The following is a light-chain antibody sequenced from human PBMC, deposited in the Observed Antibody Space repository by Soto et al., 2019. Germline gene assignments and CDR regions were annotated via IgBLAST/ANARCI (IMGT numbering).Light chain of an antibody. Sequence: QSVLTQPPSVSAAPGQKVTISCSGSSSNIGVKSVSWYQQLPRPAPKLLIYDNSERPSGIPDRFSASKSGTSATLGITGLQTGDEADYYCGTWDDSLSAVVFGGGTKVTVL. V-gene: IGLV1-51*01. CDR1: SSNIGVKS. CDR2: DNS. J-gene: IGLJ2*01. CDR3: GTWDDSLSAVV.